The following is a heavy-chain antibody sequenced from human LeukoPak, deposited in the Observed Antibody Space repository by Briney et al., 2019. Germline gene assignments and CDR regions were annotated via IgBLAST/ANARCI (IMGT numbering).Heavy chain of an antibody. CDR1: GFTFSSYG. Sequence: GGSLRLSCAASGFTFSSYGMHWVRQAPGKGLEWVAFIRYDGSNKYYADSVKGRFTISRDNSKNTLYLQMNSLRAEDTAVYYCAKDPSSGYSSNWFDPWGQGTLVTVSS. CDR3: AKDPSSGYSSNWFDP. J-gene: IGHJ5*02. D-gene: IGHD3-22*01. CDR2: IRYDGSNK. V-gene: IGHV3-30*02.